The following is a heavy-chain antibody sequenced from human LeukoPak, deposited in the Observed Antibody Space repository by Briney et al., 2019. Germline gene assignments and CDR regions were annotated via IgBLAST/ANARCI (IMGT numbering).Heavy chain of an antibody. D-gene: IGHD3-10*01. J-gene: IGHJ4*02. CDR1: GFTFSSYA. CDR2: ISGSGGST. V-gene: IGHV3-23*01. CDR3: ARDPGGFDY. Sequence: GGSLRLSCAASGFTFSSYAMSWVRQAPGKGLEWVSAISGSGGSTYYADSVKGRFTISRDNAKNSLYLQMNSLRAEDTAVYYCARDPGGFDYWGQGTLVTVSS.